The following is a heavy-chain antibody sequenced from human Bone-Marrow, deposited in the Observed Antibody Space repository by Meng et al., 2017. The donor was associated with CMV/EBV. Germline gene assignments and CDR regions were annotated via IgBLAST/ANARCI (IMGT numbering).Heavy chain of an antibody. CDR1: GGSVSTNSYY. J-gene: IGHJ5*02. CDR3: ARATIYDFWSGYHRGNWFDP. Sequence: SETLSLTCSVSGGSVSTNSYYWGWIRQPPGKGLEWIGSMYYSGNTYYNPSLKSRVTISVDTSKNQFSLKLSSVTAADTAVYYCARATIYDFWSGYHRGNWFDPWGQGTLVTVSS. D-gene: IGHD3-3*01. V-gene: IGHV4-39*07. CDR2: MYYSGNT.